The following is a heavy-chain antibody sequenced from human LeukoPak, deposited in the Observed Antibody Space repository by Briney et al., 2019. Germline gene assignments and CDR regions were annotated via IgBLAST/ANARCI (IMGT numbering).Heavy chain of an antibody. CDR1: GFTFSSYG. V-gene: IGHV3-30*18. J-gene: IGHJ4*02. Sequence: GGSLRLSCAASGFTFSSYGMHSVRQAPGKGLEWVAVISYDGSNKYYADSVKGRFTISRDNSKNTLYLQMNSLRAEDTAVYYCAKDLTLYFDYWGQGTLVTVSS. CDR3: AKDLTLYFDY. CDR2: ISYDGSNK.